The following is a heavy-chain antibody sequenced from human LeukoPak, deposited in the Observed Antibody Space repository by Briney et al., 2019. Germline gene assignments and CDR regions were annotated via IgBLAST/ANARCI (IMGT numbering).Heavy chain of an antibody. V-gene: IGHV3-7*01. CDR3: ARDCEVYCSGDPPDY. CDR2: IKKDGSEK. Sequence: LSGGSLRLSCAASGFTFSNYWMSWARQAPGKGLEWVANIKKDGSEKYYVDSVKGRFTVSRDDAKSSLYLQMNNLRAEDTAVYYCARDCEVYCSGDPPDYWGQGTLVTVSS. CDR1: GFTFSNYW. J-gene: IGHJ4*02. D-gene: IGHD2-15*01.